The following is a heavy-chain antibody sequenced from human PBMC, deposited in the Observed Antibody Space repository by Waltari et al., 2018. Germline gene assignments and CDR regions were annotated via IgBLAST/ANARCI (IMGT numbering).Heavy chain of an antibody. V-gene: IGHV1-2*06. D-gene: IGHD4-17*01. CDR3: ARDLGSDYGNRDY. CDR2: INPNRVDT. CDR1: GYTFTGYY. J-gene: IGHJ4*02. Sequence: QVHLVQSGAEVKKPGASVKVSCKASGYTFTGYYIQWVRRAPGQGLDWMGRINPNRVDTNYAQKFQGRVTLTRDTSIKTAYMELSSLKADDTAVYYCARDLGSDYGNRDYWGQGTLVTVPS.